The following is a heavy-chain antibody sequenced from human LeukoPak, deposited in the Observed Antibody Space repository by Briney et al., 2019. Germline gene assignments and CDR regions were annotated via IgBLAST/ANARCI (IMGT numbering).Heavy chain of an antibody. D-gene: IGHD6-13*01. J-gene: IGHJ5*02. Sequence: GASVKVSCKASGYTFTSYGIGWVRQAPGQGLEWMGWISAYNGNTNYAQKLQGGVTMTTDTSTSTAYMELRSLRSDDTAVYYCARGARQQPENWFDPWGQGTLVTVSS. CDR3: ARGARQQPENWFDP. CDR1: GYTFTSYG. CDR2: ISAYNGNT. V-gene: IGHV1-18*01.